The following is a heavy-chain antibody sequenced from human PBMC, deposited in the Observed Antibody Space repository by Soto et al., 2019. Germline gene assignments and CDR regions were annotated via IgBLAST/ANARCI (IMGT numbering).Heavy chain of an antibody. CDR3: ARVRGTAGKRYFDY. Sequence: PSETLSLTCTVSGGSMIAYYCSFVRHPPGKGLQWIGYTYYSGSTTYNPSLKSRVTISVDSSKNQFSLKLDSVTPADTAVYYCARVRGTAGKRYFDYWGPGTLVTVSS. CDR2: TYYSGST. V-gene: IGHV4-59*01. D-gene: IGHD6-13*01. J-gene: IGHJ4*02. CDR1: GGSMIAYY.